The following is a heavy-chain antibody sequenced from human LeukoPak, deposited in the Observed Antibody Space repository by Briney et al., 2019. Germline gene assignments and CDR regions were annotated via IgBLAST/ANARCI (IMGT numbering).Heavy chain of an antibody. Sequence: GGSLRLSCAASGFTFSSYWMPWVRQAPGKGLEWVSSISSSSSYIYYADSVKGRFTISGDNAKNSLYLQMNSLRAEDTAVYYCARTDYGDDYFDYWGQGTLVTVSS. D-gene: IGHD4-17*01. CDR1: GFTFSSYW. J-gene: IGHJ4*02. V-gene: IGHV3-21*01. CDR3: ARTDYGDDYFDY. CDR2: ISSSSSYI.